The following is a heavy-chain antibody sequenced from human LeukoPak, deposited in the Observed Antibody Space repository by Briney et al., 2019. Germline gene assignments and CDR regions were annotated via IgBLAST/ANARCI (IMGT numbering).Heavy chain of an antibody. J-gene: IGHJ6*03. CDR2: IYYSGST. Sequence: SETLSLTCTVSGGSINTPNYYWGWIRQPPGKGLEWIGSIYYSGSTYYNPSLKSRVTISVDTSKNQFSLKLSSVTAADTAVYYCARTSSGGLIAYYYYYMDVWGKGTTVTVSS. D-gene: IGHD6-19*01. CDR3: ARTSSGGLIAYYYYYMDV. CDR1: GGSINTPNYY. V-gene: IGHV4-39*07.